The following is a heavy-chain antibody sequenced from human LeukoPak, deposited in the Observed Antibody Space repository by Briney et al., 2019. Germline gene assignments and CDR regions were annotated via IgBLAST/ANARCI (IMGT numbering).Heavy chain of an antibody. V-gene: IGHV3-7*01. CDR1: GFTFSSYW. J-gene: IGHJ4*02. CDR2: IKQDGSEK. D-gene: IGHD6-13*01. Sequence: GGSLRLSCAASGFTFSSYWMSWVRQAPGKGLEWVANIKQDGSEKYYVDSVKGRFTISRDNAKNSLYLQMNSLRAEDTAVYYCARSRSPHSSSWYLPMKKSYYFDYWGQGALVTVSS. CDR3: ARSRSPHSSSWYLPMKKSYYFDY.